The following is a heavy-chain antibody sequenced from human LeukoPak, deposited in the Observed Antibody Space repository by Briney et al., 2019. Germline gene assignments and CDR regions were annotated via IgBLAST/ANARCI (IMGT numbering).Heavy chain of an antibody. CDR3: ARITSSSWHYFDH. CDR2: IYYSGST. Sequence: SETLSLTCTVSGGSISSYYWSWIRQPPGKGLEWIGYIYYSGSTNYNPSLKSRVTISVDTSKNQFSLKLSSVTAADTAVYYCARITSSSWHYFDHWGQGTLVTVSS. CDR1: GGSISSYY. D-gene: IGHD6-13*01. J-gene: IGHJ4*02. V-gene: IGHV4-59*12.